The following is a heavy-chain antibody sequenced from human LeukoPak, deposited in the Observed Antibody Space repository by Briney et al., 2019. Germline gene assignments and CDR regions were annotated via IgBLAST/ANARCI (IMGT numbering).Heavy chain of an antibody. D-gene: IGHD3-3*01. CDR1: GFTFSSSA. CDR2: INGSGGRT. CDR3: AKDGSSGDFWSGYSRRSYYYYMDV. Sequence: GGSLRLSCIASGFTFSSSAMSWVRQAPGKGLEWVSDINGSGGRTYYADSVKGRFTISRDNSKSTLLLQMNSLRAEDTAVYYCAKDGSSGDFWSGYSRRSYYYYMDVWGKGTTVTVSS. V-gene: IGHV3-23*01. J-gene: IGHJ6*03.